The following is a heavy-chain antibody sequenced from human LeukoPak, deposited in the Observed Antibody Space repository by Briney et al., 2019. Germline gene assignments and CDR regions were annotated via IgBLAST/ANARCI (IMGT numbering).Heavy chain of an antibody. CDR2: INWNGGST. J-gene: IGHJ6*03. CDR1: GFTFDDYG. CDR3: ARKGRLELLPDPFYYYYYYMDV. Sequence: PGGSLRLSCAASGFTFDDYGMSWVRQAPGKGLEWVSGINWNGGSTGYADSVKGRFTISRDNAKNSLYLQMNSLRAEDAALYYCARKGRLELLPDPFYYYYYYMDVWGKGTTVTVSS. D-gene: IGHD1-7*01. V-gene: IGHV3-20*04.